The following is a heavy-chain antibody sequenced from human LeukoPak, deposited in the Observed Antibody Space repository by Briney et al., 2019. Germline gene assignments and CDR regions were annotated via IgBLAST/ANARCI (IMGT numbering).Heavy chain of an antibody. CDR1: GFTFSSYS. J-gene: IGHJ4*02. V-gene: IGHV3-48*01. CDR2: ISSSSSTI. Sequence: PGGSLRLSCAASGFTFSSYSMNWVRQAPGKGLEWVSYISSSSSTIYYADSVEGRFTISRDNAKNSLYLQMNSLRAEDTAVYYCGLTLYGDYEVFDYWGQGTLVTVSS. D-gene: IGHD4-17*01. CDR3: GLTLYGDYEVFDY.